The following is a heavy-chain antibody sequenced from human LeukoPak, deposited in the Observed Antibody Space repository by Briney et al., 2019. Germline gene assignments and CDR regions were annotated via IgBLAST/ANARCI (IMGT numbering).Heavy chain of an antibody. D-gene: IGHD5-12*01. J-gene: IGHJ5*02. CDR3: ARGVATGGKNWFDP. CDR2: TYYRSKWYN. CDR1: GDSVSSNSAA. Sequence: SQTLSLTYAISGDSVSSNSAAWNWIRQSPSRGLEWLGRTYYRSKWYNDYAVSVKSRISINPDTSKNQFSLQLNSVTPEDTAVYYCARGVATGGKNWFDPWGQGTLVTVSS. V-gene: IGHV6-1*01.